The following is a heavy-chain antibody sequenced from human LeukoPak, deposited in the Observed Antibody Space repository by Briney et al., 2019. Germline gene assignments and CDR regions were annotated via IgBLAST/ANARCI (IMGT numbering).Heavy chain of an antibody. CDR3: ARRPVRGVIIRPFDY. J-gene: IGHJ4*02. V-gene: IGHV1-2*02. D-gene: IGHD3-10*01. Sequence: ASVKVSCKASGYTFTGYYMHWVRQAPGQGLEWMGWINPNSGGTNYAQKFQGRVTMTRDTSFSTAYMELSRLRSDDTAVYYCARRPVRGVIIRPFDYWGQGTLVTVSS. CDR1: GYTFTGYY. CDR2: INPNSGGT.